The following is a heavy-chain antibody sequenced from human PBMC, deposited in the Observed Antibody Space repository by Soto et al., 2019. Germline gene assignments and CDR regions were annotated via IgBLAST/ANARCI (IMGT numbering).Heavy chain of an antibody. CDR2: IFPGDSDT. CDR3: AAGYTTGPDAFDI. D-gene: IGHD6-13*01. V-gene: IGHV5-51*01. Sequence: PGESLKISCKGSGYNFANYWIGWVRQMPGKGLEWMGMIFPGDSDTKNSPSPQGQITMSVDKSDSSAYLQWRSLKASDTAMYYCAAGYTTGPDAFDIWGQGTMVTVSS. J-gene: IGHJ3*02. CDR1: GYNFANYW.